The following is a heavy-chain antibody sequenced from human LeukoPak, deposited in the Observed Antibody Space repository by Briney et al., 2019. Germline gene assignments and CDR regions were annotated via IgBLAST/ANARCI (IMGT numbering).Heavy chain of an antibody. D-gene: IGHD3/OR15-3a*01. CDR2: ISYDGSNK. J-gene: IGHJ4*02. CDR1: GFTFSSYA. CDR3: ARGRTGYIPIDY. V-gene: IGHV3-30*04. Sequence: GGSLRLSCAASGFTFSSYAMHWVRQAPGKGLEWVAVISYDGSNKYYADSVKGRFTISRDNSKNTLYLQMNSLRAEDTAVCYCARGRTGYIPIDYWGQGTLVTVSS.